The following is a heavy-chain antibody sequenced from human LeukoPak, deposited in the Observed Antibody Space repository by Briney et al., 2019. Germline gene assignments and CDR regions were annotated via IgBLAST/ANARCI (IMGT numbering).Heavy chain of an antibody. V-gene: IGHV4-34*01. J-gene: IGHJ5*02. Sequence: SETLSLTCAVYDGSLYEYYWSWFRQSPGKGLEWIGEVSHGGGTNYNWSLESRVTISVDRSKNRFSLKLSSVTAADTAVYYCARVIARDGYTKLPSFDPWGQGTLVTVSS. CDR1: DGSLYEYY. D-gene: IGHD5-24*01. CDR3: ARVIARDGYTKLPSFDP. CDR2: VSHGGGT.